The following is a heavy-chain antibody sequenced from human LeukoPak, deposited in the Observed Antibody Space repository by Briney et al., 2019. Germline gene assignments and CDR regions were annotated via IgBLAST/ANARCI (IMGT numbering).Heavy chain of an antibody. D-gene: IGHD3/OR15-3a*01. J-gene: IGHJ4*02. Sequence: GSLRLSCAASGFTFNNYWMTWVRQPPGQGLEWVANLNQWGNDKYYADSVRGRFTISRDNARDSLYLQMNNLRVEDTGLYFCSRDLGTGRPHDFWGLGTLVTVS. V-gene: IGHV3-7*01. CDR2: LNQWGNDK. CDR3: SRDLGTGRPHDF. CDR1: GFTFNNYW.